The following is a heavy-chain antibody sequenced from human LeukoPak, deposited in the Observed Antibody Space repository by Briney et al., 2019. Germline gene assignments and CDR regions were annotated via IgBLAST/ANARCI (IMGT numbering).Heavy chain of an antibody. D-gene: IGHD6-19*01. Sequence: ASVKVSCKASGYTFTSYAMHWVRQAPGQRLEWMGWINAGNGNTKYSQKFQGRVTITRDTSASTAYMELSNLRSEDTAVYYCARDGFGGWDYYYGMDVWGQGTTVTVSS. V-gene: IGHV1-3*01. CDR3: ARDGFGGWDYYYGMDV. CDR2: INAGNGNT. CDR1: GYTFTSYA. J-gene: IGHJ6*02.